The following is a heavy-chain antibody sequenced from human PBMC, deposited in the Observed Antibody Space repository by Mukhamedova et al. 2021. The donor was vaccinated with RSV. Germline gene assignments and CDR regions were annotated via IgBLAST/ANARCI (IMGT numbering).Heavy chain of an antibody. V-gene: IGHV4-61*02. CDR3: ARGGSWLQSPDAFDI. D-gene: IGHD5-24*01. Sequence: AGKGLEWMGRMYTRGSTNYNPALNSRVTISMDSSNQFSLKLRSVTAADTAVYYCARGGSWLQSPDAFDIWGQGTKVIVSS. CDR2: MYTRGST. J-gene: IGHJ3*02.